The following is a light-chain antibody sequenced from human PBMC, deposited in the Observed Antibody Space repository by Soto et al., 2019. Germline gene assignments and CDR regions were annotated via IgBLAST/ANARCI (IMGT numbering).Light chain of an antibody. Sequence: DIQMTQSPSSLSASVGDRVTITCRASQSISSHLNWFQQKSGKAPKLLINAASSLQSGVPSRFSGSGFGTDFTLTISSLQPEDFATYYCQQSYTTPITFGQGTRLEIK. V-gene: IGKV1-39*01. CDR1: QSISSH. CDR3: QQSYTTPIT. CDR2: AAS. J-gene: IGKJ5*01.